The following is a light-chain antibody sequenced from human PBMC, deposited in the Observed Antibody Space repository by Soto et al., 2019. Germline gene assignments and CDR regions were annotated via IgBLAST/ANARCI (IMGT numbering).Light chain of an antibody. Sequence: QSVLTQPASVSGSPGQSITISCTGTSSAVGGYNYVSWYQQHPGKAPTLMIYDVSNRPSGASTRFSGSKSGNTASLTLSGRQAEDEADYYCSSYTSSSTLVFGPGTKVTVL. CDR2: DVS. CDR1: SSAVGGYNY. CDR3: SSYTSSSTLV. V-gene: IGLV2-14*01. J-gene: IGLJ1*01.